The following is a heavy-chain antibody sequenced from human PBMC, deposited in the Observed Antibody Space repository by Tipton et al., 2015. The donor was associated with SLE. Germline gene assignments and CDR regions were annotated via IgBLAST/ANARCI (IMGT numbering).Heavy chain of an antibody. V-gene: IGHV3-33*08. CDR1: GFTFSSYG. D-gene: IGHD4-23*01. CDR3: ARASMTMVVTGLDAFDI. J-gene: IGHJ3*02. Sequence: SLRLSCAASGFTFSSYGMHWVRQAPGKRLEWVAVIWYDGSNKYYADSVKGRFTISRDNAKNSLYLQMNSLRAEDTAVYYCARASMTMVVTGLDAFDIWGQATMVTVSS. CDR2: IWYDGSNK.